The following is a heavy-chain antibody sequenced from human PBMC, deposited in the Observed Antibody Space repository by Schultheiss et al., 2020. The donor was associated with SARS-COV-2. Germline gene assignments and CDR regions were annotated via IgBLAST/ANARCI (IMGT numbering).Heavy chain of an antibody. CDR3: ARAGGKTVPALFDY. D-gene: IGHD3-16*01. CDR2: INHSGST. V-gene: IGHV4-39*07. J-gene: IGHJ4*02. CDR1: GGSISSSSYY. Sequence: SETLSLTCTVSGGSISSSSYYWGWIRQPPGKGLEWIGEINHSGSTNYNPSLKSRVTISVDTSKNQFSLKLSSVTAADTAVYYCARAGGKTVPALFDYWGQGTLVTVSS.